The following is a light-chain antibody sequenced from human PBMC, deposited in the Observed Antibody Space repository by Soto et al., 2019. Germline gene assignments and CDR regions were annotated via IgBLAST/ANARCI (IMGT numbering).Light chain of an antibody. CDR2: SAT. V-gene: IGKV3-20*01. CDR3: QQFGTSPWT. Sequence: EIVLTQSPGTRSLSPGEGATLSCRASQSVSSNYLAWYQQKPGQAPRLLFYSATNRDTGIPDRFSASGSGTVFTLTISRLEPEDFAVYYCQQFGTSPWTFGQGTKVDIK. J-gene: IGKJ1*01. CDR1: QSVSSNY.